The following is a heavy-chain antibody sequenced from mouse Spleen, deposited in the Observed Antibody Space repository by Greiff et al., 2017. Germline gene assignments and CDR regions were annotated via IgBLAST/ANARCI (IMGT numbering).Heavy chain of an antibody. Sequence: EVQVVESGPGLVKPSQSLSLTCSVTGYSITSGYYWNWIRQFPGNKLEWMGYISYDGSNNYNPSLKNRISITRDTSKNQFFLKLNSVTTEDTATYYCARSLYEYYAMDYWGQGTSVTVSS. CDR2: ISYDGSN. V-gene: IGHV3-6*01. CDR3: ARSLYEYYAMDY. J-gene: IGHJ4*01. CDR1: GYSITSGYY. D-gene: IGHD1-1*01.